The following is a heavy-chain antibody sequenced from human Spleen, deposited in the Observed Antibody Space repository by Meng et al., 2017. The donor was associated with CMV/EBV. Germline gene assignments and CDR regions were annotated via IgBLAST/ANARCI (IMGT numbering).Heavy chain of an antibody. CDR2: IRYDGSNK. J-gene: IGHJ6*02. CDR3: AKDAVTMVRGIIKGGDYYYYYGMDV. D-gene: IGHD3-10*01. CDR1: GFTFSTYG. Sequence: GGSLRLSCAAYGFTFSTYGMHWVRQAPGKGLEWVAFIRYDGSNKYYADSVKGRFTISRDKSKNTLYLQMNSLRVEDTAMYYCAKDAVTMVRGIIKGGDYYYYYGMDVWSQGTTVTVSS. V-gene: IGHV3-30*02.